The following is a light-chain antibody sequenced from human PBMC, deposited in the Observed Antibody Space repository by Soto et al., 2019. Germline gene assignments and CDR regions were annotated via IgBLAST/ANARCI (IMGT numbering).Light chain of an antibody. CDR3: QQYGSSPPWT. CDR2: GAS. Sequence: IVFTQSPGTPSLSTGERATLSCRASQSVSSSCLAWYQQKPGQAPRLLIYGASSRATGIRDRFSGSGFGTDFTLTISRLEPEDFAVYYCQQYGSSPPWTFGQGTKVDVK. V-gene: IGKV3-20*01. CDR1: QSVSSSC. J-gene: IGKJ1*01.